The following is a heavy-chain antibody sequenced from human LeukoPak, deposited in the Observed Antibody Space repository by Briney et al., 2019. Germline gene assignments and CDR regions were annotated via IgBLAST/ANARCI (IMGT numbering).Heavy chain of an antibody. D-gene: IGHD3/OR15-3a*01. J-gene: IGHJ4*02. CDR1: GGSISSDNYY. CDR2: IYYSGNT. Sequence: PSETLSLTCTVSGGSISSDNYYWGWIRQPPGKGLEWIGSIYYSGNTYYNPSLKSRVTISVDPSKNQFSLKLSSVTAADTAVYYCARQTGSGLFILPGGQGTLVTVSS. CDR3: ARQTGSGLFILP. V-gene: IGHV4-39*01.